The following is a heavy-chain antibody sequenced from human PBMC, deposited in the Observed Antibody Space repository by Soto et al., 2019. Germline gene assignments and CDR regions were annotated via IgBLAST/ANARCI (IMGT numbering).Heavy chain of an antibody. J-gene: IGHJ3*01. V-gene: IGHV4-4*02. Sequence: QVQLQESGPGLVKPSATLSLTCAVSGGSISSSHWWTWVRQSPGKGLEYIGEISHSGTSNSNPSLKSRVTLSVDKSKNHFSLTLTSVTAADTAVYYCARVVLTITRGAFDAWGQGTLVIVSS. CDR2: ISHSGTS. CDR1: GGSISSSHW. D-gene: IGHD3-9*01. CDR3: ARVVLTITRGAFDA.